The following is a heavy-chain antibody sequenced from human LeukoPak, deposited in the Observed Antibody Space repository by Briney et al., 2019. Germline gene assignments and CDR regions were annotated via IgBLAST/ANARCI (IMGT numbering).Heavy chain of an antibody. CDR1: GGSFSGYY. V-gene: IGHV4-34*01. D-gene: IGHD3-22*01. J-gene: IGHJ4*02. CDR2: IYHSGST. CDR3: ARERYDSSGYYYFDY. Sequence: SETLSLTCAVHGGSFSGYYWSWIRQPPGKGLEWIGYIYHSGSTYYNPSLKSRVTISVDRSKNQFSLKLSSVTAADTAVYYCARERYDSSGYYYFDYWGQGTLVTVSS.